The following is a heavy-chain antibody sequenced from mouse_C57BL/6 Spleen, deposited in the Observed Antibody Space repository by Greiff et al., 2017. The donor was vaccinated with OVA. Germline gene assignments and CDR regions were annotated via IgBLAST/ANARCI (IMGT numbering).Heavy chain of an antibody. CDR1: GYTFTSYW. Sequence: QVQLKQPGAELVMPGASVKLSCKASGYTFTSYWMHWVKQRPGQGLEWIGEIDPSDSYTNYNQKFKGKSTLTVDKSSSTAYMQLSSLTSEDSAVYYCAREGYYYGSSEGFAYWGQGTLVTVSA. CDR3: AREGYYYGSSEGFAY. D-gene: IGHD1-1*01. CDR2: IDPSDSYT. J-gene: IGHJ3*01. V-gene: IGHV1-69*01.